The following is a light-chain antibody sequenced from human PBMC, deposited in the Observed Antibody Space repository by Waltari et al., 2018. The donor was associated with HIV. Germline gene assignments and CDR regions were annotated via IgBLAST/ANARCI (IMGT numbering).Light chain of an antibody. CDR1: QNIGAN. J-gene: IGKJ1*01. CDR3: QQYLDWAPWT. Sequence: EIVMTQSPATSSVSPGQRVTLSCRAIQNIGANLAWHQQRPGQPPRLLIHGASSRDPGIPARFTCRGTGTDFTLQISNLQSDDSGVYYCQQYLDWAPWTFGQGTKVEI. CDR2: GAS. V-gene: IGKV3D-15*01.